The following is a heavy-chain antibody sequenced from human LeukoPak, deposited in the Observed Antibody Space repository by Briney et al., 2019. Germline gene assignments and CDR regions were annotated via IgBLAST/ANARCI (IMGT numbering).Heavy chain of an antibody. D-gene: IGHD3-22*01. J-gene: IGHJ4*02. CDR3: ARVVVMRGRWLDY. Sequence: SQTLSLTCTVSVGSISIGNYYWSWIRQPPGKGLEWNGYSYYSGSTYNHPALQSRVTIPVDTSKNHFSLKLSSVTAGDTAVDYCARVVVMRGRWLDYWGQGTLVTVSS. V-gene: IGHV4-30-4*01. CDR2: SYYSGST. CDR1: VGSISIGNYY.